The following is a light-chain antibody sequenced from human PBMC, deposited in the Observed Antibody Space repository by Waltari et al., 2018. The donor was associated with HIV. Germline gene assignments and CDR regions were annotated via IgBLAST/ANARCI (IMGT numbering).Light chain of an antibody. CDR3: CSYAGTSTVV. J-gene: IGLJ2*01. Sequence: QSALTQPASVSGSPGQSLTISCTGTSSDVGGYNYVSWYQQHPGKAPKLMIYEVSNRPSGVSNRFSGSKSGNTASLTISGLQAEDEADYYCCSYAGTSTVVFGGGTKLTVL. V-gene: IGLV2-14*01. CDR2: EVS. CDR1: SSDVGGYNY.